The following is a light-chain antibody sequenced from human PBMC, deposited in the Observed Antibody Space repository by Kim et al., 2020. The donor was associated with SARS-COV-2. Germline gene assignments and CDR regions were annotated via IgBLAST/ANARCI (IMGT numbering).Light chain of an antibody. V-gene: IGLV2-8*01. CDR2: EVN. CDR3: SSYGGTKNVYV. CDR1: SNDIGGYNY. Sequence: QSALTQPPSASGSPGQSVTISCTGTSNDIGGYNYVSWFQQHPGKAPKLIISEVNKRISGVPDPFSGSKSGNSASLTVTGLQPEDEADYYCSSYGGTKNVYVFGTGTKVTVL. J-gene: IGLJ1*01.